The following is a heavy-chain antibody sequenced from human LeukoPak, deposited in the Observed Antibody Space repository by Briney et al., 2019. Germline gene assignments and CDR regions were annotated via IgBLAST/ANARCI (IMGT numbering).Heavy chain of an antibody. Sequence: PSETLSLTCTVSGGSISSGGYYWSWIRQHPGKGLEWIGYIYYSGSTYYNPSLKSRVTMSGDTFKNQLSLKLSSVTAADTAVYYCARHLVRGVMSYYYYGMDVWGQGTTVTVSS. J-gene: IGHJ6*02. CDR1: GGSISSGGYY. V-gene: IGHV4-31*03. D-gene: IGHD3-10*01. CDR3: ARHLVRGVMSYYYYGMDV. CDR2: IYYSGST.